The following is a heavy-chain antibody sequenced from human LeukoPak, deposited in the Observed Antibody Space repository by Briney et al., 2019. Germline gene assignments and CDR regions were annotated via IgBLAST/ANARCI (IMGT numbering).Heavy chain of an antibody. CDR2: ISGSGGST. Sequence: GGSLRLSCAASGFTFSSYAMSWVRQAPGKGLEWVSAISGSGGSTYYADSVKGRFTISRDNTKNTLYLQMNSLRAEDTAVYYCAKSKDYDILTGLTWGQGTLVTVSS. CDR1: GFTFSSYA. D-gene: IGHD3-9*01. CDR3: AKSKDYDILTGLT. V-gene: IGHV3-23*01. J-gene: IGHJ5*02.